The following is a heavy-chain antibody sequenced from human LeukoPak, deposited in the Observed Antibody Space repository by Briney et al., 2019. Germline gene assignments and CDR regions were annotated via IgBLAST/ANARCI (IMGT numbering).Heavy chain of an antibody. CDR3: VREDTPATANY. CDR1: GFNFANHA. V-gene: IGHV3-23*01. CDR2: ISGGGDIT. J-gene: IGHJ4*02. Sequence: GGSPRLSCAASGFNFANHAMSWVRQTPGKGLEWVSAISGGGDITYYADSVTGRFTISRDNSKDTLFLQMHSLRPGDTAVYYCVREDTPATANYWGQGTLVTISS. D-gene: IGHD2-21*02.